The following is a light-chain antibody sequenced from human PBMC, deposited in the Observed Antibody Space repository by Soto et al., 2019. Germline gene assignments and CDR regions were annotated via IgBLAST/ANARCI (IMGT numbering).Light chain of an antibody. CDR2: DVN. J-gene: IGLJ2*01. CDR1: SSDVGAYNY. Sequence: QSVLTQPRSVSGSPGQSVTISCTGTSSDVGAYNYVSWYQQHPGKAPKVMIYDVNKRPSGVPDRFSGSKSDNTASLTISGLQAEDEADYYCCSYAGSYTFVFGGGTKLTVL. CDR3: CSYAGSYTFV. V-gene: IGLV2-11*01.